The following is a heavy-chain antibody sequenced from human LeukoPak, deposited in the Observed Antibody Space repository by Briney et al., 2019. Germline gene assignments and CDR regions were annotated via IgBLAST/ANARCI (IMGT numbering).Heavy chain of an antibody. J-gene: IGHJ4*02. CDR3: ARINYYASGSYYVDY. CDR2: INPNSGGT. V-gene: IGHV1-2*02. CDR1: GYTFTGYY. D-gene: IGHD3-10*01. Sequence: ASVKVSCKASGYTFTGYYMHWVRQAPGQGLEWMGWINPNSGGTNYAQKFQGRVTMTRNTSISTAYMELSSLRSEDTAVYYCARINYYASGSYYVDYWGQGTLVTVSS.